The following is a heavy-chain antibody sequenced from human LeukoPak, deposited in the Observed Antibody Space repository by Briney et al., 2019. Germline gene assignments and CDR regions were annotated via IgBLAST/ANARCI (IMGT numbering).Heavy chain of an antibody. CDR1: GGSISSYY. V-gene: IGHV4-59*01. Sequence: SETLSLTCTVSGGSISSYYWSWIRQPPGKGLEWIGYIYHSGSTNYNPSLKSRVTISIDTPKNQFSLKLNSVTAADTAVYYCARDLIHRDDSNAAWGQGTLVSVSS. D-gene: IGHD2-8*01. CDR3: ARDLIHRDDSNAA. J-gene: IGHJ5*02. CDR2: IYHSGST.